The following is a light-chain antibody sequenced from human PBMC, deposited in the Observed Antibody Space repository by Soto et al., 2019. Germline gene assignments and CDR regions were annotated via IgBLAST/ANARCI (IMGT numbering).Light chain of an antibody. CDR1: SSDVGAYNY. Sequence: QSVLTQPASVSGSPGQSITISCTGTSSDVGAYNYVSWYQQHPGKAPKVLIYDVSNRPSGVSNRFSGSKSDTTASLTISGLQAEDEADYYCSSYTTSSTLVFGGGTKLTVL. J-gene: IGLJ2*01. CDR2: DVS. V-gene: IGLV2-14*01. CDR3: SSYTTSSTLV.